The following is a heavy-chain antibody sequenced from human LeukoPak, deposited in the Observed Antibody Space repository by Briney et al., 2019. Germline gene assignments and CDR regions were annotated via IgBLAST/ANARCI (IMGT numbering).Heavy chain of an antibody. J-gene: IGHJ3*02. Sequence: GGSLRLSCAASGFTFSRYNMTWVRQAPGKGLEWVSYISSSSPTIYYADSVKGRFTISRDNAKNSLYLQMNSLRAEDTAVYYCARDRVRGYSGYGDHDAFDIWGQGTMVTVSS. CDR2: ISSSSPTI. CDR3: ARDRVRGYSGYGDHDAFDI. V-gene: IGHV3-48*01. CDR1: GFTFSRYN. D-gene: IGHD5-12*01.